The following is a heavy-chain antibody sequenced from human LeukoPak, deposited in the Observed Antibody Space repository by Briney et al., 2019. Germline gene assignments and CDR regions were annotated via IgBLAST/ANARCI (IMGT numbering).Heavy chain of an antibody. Sequence: ASVKVSCKASGYTFTSYDINWVRQATGQGLEWMGWMNPNSGNTGYAQKFQGRVTMTRNTSISTAYMELSSLRSEDTAVYYCARDLYSSSWLNWFDPWGQGTLVTVSS. CDR1: GYTFTSYD. CDR2: MNPNSGNT. V-gene: IGHV1-8*01. J-gene: IGHJ5*02. D-gene: IGHD6-13*01. CDR3: ARDLYSSSWLNWFDP.